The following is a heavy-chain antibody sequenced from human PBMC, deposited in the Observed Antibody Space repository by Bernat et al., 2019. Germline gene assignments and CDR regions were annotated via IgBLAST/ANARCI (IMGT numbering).Heavy chain of an antibody. CDR1: GFTFSSYG. Sequence: EVQLLESGGGLVQPGGSLRLSCAASGFTFSSYGMHWVRQAPGKGLEWVSYITGSSSTVYYADSVKGRFTISRDNAKNSLSLQMNSLRAEDTAVYYCAREVPDIDYWGQGTLVTVSS. J-gene: IGHJ4*02. CDR2: ITGSSSTV. CDR3: AREVPDIDY. V-gene: IGHV3-48*01.